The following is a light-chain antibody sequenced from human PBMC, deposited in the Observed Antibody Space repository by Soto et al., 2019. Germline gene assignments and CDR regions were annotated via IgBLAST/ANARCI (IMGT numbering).Light chain of an antibody. CDR2: KAS. J-gene: IGKJ1*01. CDR1: QTISSW. Sequence: DIQMTQSASAVSASVGDRVTITCRASQTISSWLAWFQQRPGRAPKFLIYKASSLKNGVPLRFSGSGSGTEFTLTISSLQPDDFATYYCQHYNSYGTFGQGTKVDI. V-gene: IGKV1-5*03. CDR3: QHYNSYGT.